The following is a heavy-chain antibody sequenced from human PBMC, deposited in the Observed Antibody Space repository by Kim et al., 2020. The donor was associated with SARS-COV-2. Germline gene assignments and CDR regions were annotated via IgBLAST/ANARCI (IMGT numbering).Heavy chain of an antibody. CDR2: INSSSSYI. CDR3: ARRDGVENWFDP. J-gene: IGHJ5*02. V-gene: IGHV3-21*01. CDR1: GFTFSSYS. D-gene: IGHD4-17*01. Sequence: GGSLRLSCAASGFTFSSYSMNWVRQAPGKGLEWVSSINSSSSYIYYADSVKGRFTISRDNAKNSLYLQMNSLRAEDTAVYYCARRDGVENWFDPWGQGTLVTVSS.